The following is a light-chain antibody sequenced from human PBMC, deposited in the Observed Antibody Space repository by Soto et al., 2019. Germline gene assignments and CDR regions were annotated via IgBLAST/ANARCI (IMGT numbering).Light chain of an antibody. Sequence: DIQMTQSPSSLSASVGDRVTITCQASQDITNALNWYQQKPGKAPKVLIYEASNLETGVPSRFSGSGSGTDFTLAISSLQPEDIATYFCQHYDNVPLTFGGGTKVEIK. CDR1: QDITNA. CDR3: QHYDNVPLT. J-gene: IGKJ4*01. V-gene: IGKV1-33*01. CDR2: EAS.